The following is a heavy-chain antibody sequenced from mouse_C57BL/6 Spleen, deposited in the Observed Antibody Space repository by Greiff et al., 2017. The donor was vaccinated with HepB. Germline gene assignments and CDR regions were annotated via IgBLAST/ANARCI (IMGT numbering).Heavy chain of an antibody. CDR3: ARGTTVVPFAY. V-gene: IGHV1-52*01. CDR2: IDPSDSET. CDR1: GYTFTSYW. D-gene: IGHD1-1*01. J-gene: IGHJ3*01. Sequence: VQLQQSEAELVRPGSSVKLSCKASGYTFTSYWMHWVKQRPIQGLEWIGNIDPSDSETHYNQKFKDKATLTVDKSSSTAYMQLSSLTSEDSAVYYCARGTTVVPFAYWGQGTLVTVSA.